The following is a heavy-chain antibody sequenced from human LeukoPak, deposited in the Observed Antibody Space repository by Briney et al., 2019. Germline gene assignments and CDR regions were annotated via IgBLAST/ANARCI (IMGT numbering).Heavy chain of an antibody. CDR2: IYYSGST. J-gene: IGHJ4*02. CDR1: GGSISSGGYY. D-gene: IGHD5-24*01. V-gene: IGHV4-31*03. CDR3: ARSVEMATIQTFDY. Sequence: PSQTLSLTCTVSGGSISSGGYYWSWIRQHPGTGLEWIVYIYYSGSTYYNPSLKSRVTISVDTSKNQFSLKLSSVTAADTAVYYCARSVEMATIQTFDYWGQGTLVTVSS.